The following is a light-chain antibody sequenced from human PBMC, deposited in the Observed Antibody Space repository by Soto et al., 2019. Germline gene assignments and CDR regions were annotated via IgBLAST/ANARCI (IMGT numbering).Light chain of an antibody. CDR1: QTVTSN. CDR2: GAS. Sequence: EIVMTQSPATLSVSPGERATLSCRASQTVTSNIAWYQHKTGQDTRLLIYGASTSATGIPARFSGSGSGTVFTLTISGLQSDDFAISYCQQYKNWLALTFGGGTQVEIK. CDR3: QQYKNWLALT. V-gene: IGKV3-15*01. J-gene: IGKJ4*01.